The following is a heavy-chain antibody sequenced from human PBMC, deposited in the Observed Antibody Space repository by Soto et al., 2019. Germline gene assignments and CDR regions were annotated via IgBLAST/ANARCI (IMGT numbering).Heavy chain of an antibody. CDR2: ISAYNGNT. Sequence: ASVKVSCKASGYTFTSYGISWVRQAPGQGLEWMGWISAYNGNTNYAQKLQGGVTMTTDTSTSTAYMELRSLRSDDTAVYYCARGGRFKVSRQAFDIWGQGTMVTVSS. CDR1: GYTFTSYG. J-gene: IGHJ3*02. D-gene: IGHD3-16*01. CDR3: ARGGRFKVSRQAFDI. V-gene: IGHV1-18*01.